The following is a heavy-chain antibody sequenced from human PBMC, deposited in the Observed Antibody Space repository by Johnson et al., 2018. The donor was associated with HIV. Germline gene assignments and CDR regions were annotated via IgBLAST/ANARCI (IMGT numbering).Heavy chain of an antibody. CDR2: LSSSGSTR. CDR3: ASLRNWELLGGGDAFDI. CDR1: GFTFSDYY. D-gene: IGHD1-26*01. V-gene: IGHV3-11*01. Sequence: QVQLVESGGGLVKPGGSLRLSCAASGFTFSDYYMSWIRQAPGKGLEWVSYLSSSGSTRYYADSVKGRFTISTDNAKNSLYLQMNSLRAEDTALYYCASLRNWELLGGGDAFDIWGQGTMVSVSS. J-gene: IGHJ3*02.